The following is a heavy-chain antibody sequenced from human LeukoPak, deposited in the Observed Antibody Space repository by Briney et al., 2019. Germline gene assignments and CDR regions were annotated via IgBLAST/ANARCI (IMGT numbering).Heavy chain of an antibody. CDR3: AREIAVAGGAFDI. Sequence: GGSLRLSCAASGFTFSSYGMSWVRQAPGKGLEWVANIKQDGSEKYYVDSVKGRFTISRDNAKNSLYLQMNSLRAEDTAVYYCAREIAVAGGAFDIWGQGTMVTVSS. CDR2: IKQDGSEK. D-gene: IGHD6-19*01. CDR1: GFTFSSYG. V-gene: IGHV3-7*01. J-gene: IGHJ3*02.